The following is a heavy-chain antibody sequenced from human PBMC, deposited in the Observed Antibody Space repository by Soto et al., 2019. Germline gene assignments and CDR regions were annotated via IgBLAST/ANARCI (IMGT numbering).Heavy chain of an antibody. J-gene: IGHJ6*02. CDR3: ARLHGYCISSSCHGHYAMDV. Sequence: PSETVSLTCAVSGGSISSGGYSWSWIRQPPGKGLEWIGYIYHSGSTYYNPSLKSRVTISVDTSKNQFSLKVTSVTAADTAVYYCARLHGYCISSSCHGHYAMDVWGQGTTVTVSS. V-gene: IGHV4-30-2*01. D-gene: IGHD2-2*01. CDR2: IYHSGST. CDR1: GGSISSGGYS.